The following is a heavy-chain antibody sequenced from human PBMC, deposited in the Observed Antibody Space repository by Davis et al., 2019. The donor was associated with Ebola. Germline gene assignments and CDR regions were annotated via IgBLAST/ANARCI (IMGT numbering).Heavy chain of an antibody. D-gene: IGHD1-1*01. V-gene: IGHV3-30*02. CDR3: ATGIISAYEY. J-gene: IGHJ4*02. CDR2: IRYDGSNK. Sequence: GESLKISCAASGFTFSSYGMHWVRQAPGKGLEWVAFIRYDGSNKYYADSVKGRFTISRDNTKNTVDLQMNSVTVEDTALYYCATGIISAYEYWGQGALLTVSS. CDR1: GFTFSSYG.